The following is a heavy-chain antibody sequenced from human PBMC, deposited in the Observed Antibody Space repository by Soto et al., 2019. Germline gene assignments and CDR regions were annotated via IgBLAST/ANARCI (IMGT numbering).Heavy chain of an antibody. J-gene: IGHJ4*02. V-gene: IGHV3-23*01. CDR2: ISGSGGST. CDR1: GFTFSSYA. Sequence: EVQLLESGGGLVQPGGSLRLSCAASGFTFSSYAMSWVRQAPGKGLEWVSAISGSGGSTYYADSVKGLFTISRDNSKNTLYLPMNSLRAEGTAVYYCAKGRLRGVISDFAYWGQGTLVTVSS. CDR3: AKGRLRGVISDFAY. D-gene: IGHD3-10*01.